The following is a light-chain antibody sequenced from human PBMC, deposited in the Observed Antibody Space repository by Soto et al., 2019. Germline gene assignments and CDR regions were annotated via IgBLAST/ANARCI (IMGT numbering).Light chain of an antibody. CDR3: QQYGSSFYT. J-gene: IGKJ2*01. V-gene: IGKV3-20*01. CDR2: GAS. Sequence: EIALTQSPGTLSLSPGERATLSCRASQSVTSSNLAWYQQKPGQAPRLLIYGASSRATGIPDRFSGRGSGTDFTLTISRLEPEDSAVYYCQQYGSSFYTFGQGTKLEIK. CDR1: QSVTSSN.